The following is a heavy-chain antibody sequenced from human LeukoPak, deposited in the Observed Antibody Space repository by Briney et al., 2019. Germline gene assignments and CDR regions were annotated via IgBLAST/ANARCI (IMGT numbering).Heavy chain of an antibody. D-gene: IGHD2-2*01. V-gene: IGHV1-18*01. J-gene: IGHJ6*03. CDR3: ARGGHLVVKPYYMDV. Sequence: ASVKVSCKASGYTFTSYGISWVRQAPGQGLEWMGWISAYNSNTNYAQKLQGRVTMTTDTSTSTAYMELRSLRSDDTAVYYCARGGHLVVKPYYMDVWGKGTTVTVSS. CDR2: ISAYNSNT. CDR1: GYTFTSYG.